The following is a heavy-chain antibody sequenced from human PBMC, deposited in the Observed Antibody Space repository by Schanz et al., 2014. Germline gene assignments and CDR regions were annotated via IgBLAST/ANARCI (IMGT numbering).Heavy chain of an antibody. CDR3: ARDLEGYDGGGGGFDP. V-gene: IGHV3-30*19. CDR2: ISYDGRNK. D-gene: IGHD2-21*01. CDR1: GFIFSSYG. J-gene: IGHJ5*02. Sequence: QVQLVESGGGVVQPGRSLRLSCAASGFIFSSYGLHWVRQAPGKGPEWVAVISYDGRNKYYADSVKGRFTISRDNSKNTLYLQMNSLRAEDTAVYYCARDLEGYDGGGGGFDPWGQGTLXTVSS.